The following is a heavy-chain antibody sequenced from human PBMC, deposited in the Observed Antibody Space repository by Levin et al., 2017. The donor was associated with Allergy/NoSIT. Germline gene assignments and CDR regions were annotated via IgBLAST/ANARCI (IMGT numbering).Heavy chain of an antibody. CDR2: INHSGST. J-gene: IGHJ3*02. CDR1: GGSFSGYY. Sequence: PGGSLRLSCAVYGGSFSGYYWSWIRQPPGKGLEWIGEINHSGSTNYNPSLKSRVTISVDTSKNQFSLKLSSVTAADTAVYYCARAQLSGTNSGWYTRRTPSGAFDIWGQGTMVTVSS. CDR3: ARAQLSGTNSGWYTRRTPSGAFDI. V-gene: IGHV4-34*01. D-gene: IGHD6-19*01.